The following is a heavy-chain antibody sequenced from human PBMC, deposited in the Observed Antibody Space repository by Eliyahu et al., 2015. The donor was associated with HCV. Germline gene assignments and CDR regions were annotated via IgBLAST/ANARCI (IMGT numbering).Heavy chain of an antibody. CDR3: AREAAAANY. J-gene: IGHJ4*02. V-gene: IGHV4-38-2*02. CDR1: GYSISSGYY. D-gene: IGHD6-13*01. CDR2: IYHSGTT. Sequence: QVQLQESGPGLVKPXETLSLTCAXSGYSISSGYYWGWIRQPPGKGLEWIGSIYHSGTTYYHPSLKSRVTISVDTSKNQFSLKLYSVTAADTAVYYCAREAAAANYWGQGTLVTVSS.